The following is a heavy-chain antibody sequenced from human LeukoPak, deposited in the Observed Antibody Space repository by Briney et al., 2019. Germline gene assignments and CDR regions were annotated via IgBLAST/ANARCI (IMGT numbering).Heavy chain of an antibody. CDR3: AQKAPYSPGYSQD. V-gene: IGHV4-59*01. CDR2: IYHSGTT. D-gene: IGHD2-15*01. J-gene: IGHJ1*01. Sequence: PSETLSLTCTVSGGSITSYYWTWIRQPPGRGLEWIGYIYHSGTTNYNPSLKSRVTISVDTSKDQFSLKLSSVTAADTAVYHCAQKAPYSPGYSQDWGQGTLVTVSS. CDR1: GGSITSYY.